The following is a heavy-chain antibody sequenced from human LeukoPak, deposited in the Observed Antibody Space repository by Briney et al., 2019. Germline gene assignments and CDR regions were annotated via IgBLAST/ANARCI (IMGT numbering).Heavy chain of an antibody. CDR3: ASSVRYSSSWYADY. CDR2: IYYSGST. CDR1: GGSISSSSYY. Sequence: SETLSLTCTVSGGSISSSSYYWGWIRQPPGKGLEWIGSIYYSGSTYYNPSLKSRVTISLDTSKNQFSLKLSSVTAADTAVYYCASSVRYSSSWYADYWGQGTLVTVSS. D-gene: IGHD6-13*01. V-gene: IGHV4-39*07. J-gene: IGHJ4*02.